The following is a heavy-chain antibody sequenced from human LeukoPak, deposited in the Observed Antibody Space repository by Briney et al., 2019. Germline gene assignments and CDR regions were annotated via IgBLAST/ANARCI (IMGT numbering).Heavy chain of an antibody. Sequence: SVKVSCKASGGTFSSYAISWVRQAPGQGLEWMGGIIPIFGTANYAQKFQGRVTITADESTSTAYMELSSLRSEDTAVYYCARHNSFHYGEGQFDYWGQGTLVTVSS. CDR1: GGTFSSYA. CDR3: ARHNSFHYGEGQFDY. CDR2: IIPIFGTA. J-gene: IGHJ4*02. V-gene: IGHV1-69*13. D-gene: IGHD4-17*01.